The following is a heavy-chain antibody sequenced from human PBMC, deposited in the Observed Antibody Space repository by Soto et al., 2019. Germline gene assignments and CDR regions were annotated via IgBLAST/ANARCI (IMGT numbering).Heavy chain of an antibody. D-gene: IGHD3-10*01. CDR3: AREGSVSSSDYYAYYYGMDV. Sequence: EVQLVESGGGLFQPGGSLRLSCAASGFTFSNYDINWVHQAPGKGPEWISHISSSGGIIYYADSVKGRFTISRDNAKNSLYLQMNSLRGEDTAVYYCAREGSVSSSDYYAYYYGMDVWGQGTTVTVSS. J-gene: IGHJ6*02. CDR2: ISSSGGII. CDR1: GFTFSNYD. V-gene: IGHV3-48*03.